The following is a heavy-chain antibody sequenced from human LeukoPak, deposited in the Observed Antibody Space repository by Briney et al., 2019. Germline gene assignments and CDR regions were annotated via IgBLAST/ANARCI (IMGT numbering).Heavy chain of an antibody. D-gene: IGHD2-8*01. Sequence: ASVKVSCKASGYTFTSYDINWVRQATGQGLEWMGWMNPNSSNTGYAQKFQGRVTMTRNTSISTAYMELSSLRSEDTAVYYCARGLAYCTNGVCYIWYFDYWGQGTLVTVSS. V-gene: IGHV1-8*01. J-gene: IGHJ4*02. CDR3: ARGLAYCTNGVCYIWYFDY. CDR2: MNPNSSNT. CDR1: GYTFTSYD.